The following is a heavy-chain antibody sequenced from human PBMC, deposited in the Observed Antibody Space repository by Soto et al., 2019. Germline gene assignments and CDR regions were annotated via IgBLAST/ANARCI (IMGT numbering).Heavy chain of an antibody. J-gene: IGHJ5*02. V-gene: IGHV1-18*01. Sequence: ASVKVSCKASGYTFTSYGISWVRQAPGQGLEWMGWISAYNGNTNYAQKLQGRVTMTTDTSTSTAYMELRSLRSDDTAVYYCARTVVVPAATRPNWFDPWGQGTLVTVSS. CDR1: GYTFTSYG. CDR2: ISAYNGNT. CDR3: ARTVVVPAATRPNWFDP. D-gene: IGHD2-2*01.